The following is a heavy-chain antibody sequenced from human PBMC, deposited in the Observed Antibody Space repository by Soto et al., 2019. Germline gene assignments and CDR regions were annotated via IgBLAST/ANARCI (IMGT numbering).Heavy chain of an antibody. J-gene: IGHJ4*02. Sequence: QVQLQESGPRLVEASQTLSLTCTVSNASITSSGYYWSWVRQPPGKRLVWIGYIYHSGSTFYSSALQSRLTMSVDTSKNQFSLTLRSVTAADTAVYHCARMSGTYYVPDYWGQGTLVTVSS. CDR1: NASITSSGYY. CDR2: IYHSGST. D-gene: IGHD1-26*01. V-gene: IGHV4-31*03. CDR3: ARMSGTYYVPDY.